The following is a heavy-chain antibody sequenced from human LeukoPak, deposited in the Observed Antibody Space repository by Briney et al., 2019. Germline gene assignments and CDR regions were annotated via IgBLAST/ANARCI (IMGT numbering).Heavy chain of an antibody. CDR3: ASGAYCGGDCYSGAFDI. Sequence: GESLKISCKGSGYSFTSYWITWVRQMPGKGLEWMGRIDPSDSYTNYSPSFQGHVTISADKSISTAYLQWSSLKASDTAMYYCASGAYCGGDCYSGAFDIWGQGTMVTVSS. V-gene: IGHV5-10-1*01. J-gene: IGHJ3*02. CDR1: GYSFTSYW. CDR2: IDPSDSYT. D-gene: IGHD2-21*02.